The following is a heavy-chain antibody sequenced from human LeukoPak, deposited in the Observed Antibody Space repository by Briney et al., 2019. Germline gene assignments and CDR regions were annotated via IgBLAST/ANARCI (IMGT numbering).Heavy chain of an antibody. CDR2: IWYDGSNK. D-gene: IGHD2-15*01. CDR3: AKEGEYCSGGSCYRGFDY. V-gene: IGHV3-33*06. CDR1: GFTFSSYG. Sequence: PGRSLRLSCAASGFTFSSYGMHWVRQAPGKGLEWEAVIWYDGSNKYYADSVKGRFTISRDNSKNTLYLQMNSLRAEDTAVYYCAKEGEYCSGGSCYRGFDYCGQGTLVTVSS. J-gene: IGHJ4*02.